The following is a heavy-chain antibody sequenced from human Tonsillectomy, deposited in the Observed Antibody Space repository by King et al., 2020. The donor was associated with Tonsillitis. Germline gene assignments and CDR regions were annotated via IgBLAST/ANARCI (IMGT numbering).Heavy chain of an antibody. CDR3: AKDGGGWYTSGWYYFDS. V-gene: IGHV3-23*04. J-gene: IGHJ4*02. CDR2: TSHSGGRT. D-gene: IGHD6-19*01. Sequence: DVQLVESEGGLVQPGGSLRLSCAASGFTFSSYAMNWVRQAPGKGLECVSSTSHSGGRTYYAVSVKGRFTITRDNSKKTVYLQMNSLRAEDTAVYYCAKDGGGWYTSGWYYFDSWGQGTLVTVSS. CDR1: GFTFSSYA.